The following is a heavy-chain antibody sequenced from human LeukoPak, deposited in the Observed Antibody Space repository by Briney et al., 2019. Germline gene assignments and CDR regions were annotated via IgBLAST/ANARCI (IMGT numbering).Heavy chain of an antibody. CDR3: ARAFVGIAAAGTNWFDP. Sequence: PSETLSLTCTVSGGSISSGDYYWSWIRQPPGKGLEWIGYIYYSGSTYYNPSLKSRVTISVDTSKNQFSLKLSSVTAADTAVYYCARAFVGIAAAGTNWFDPWGQGTLVTVSS. CDR1: GGSISSGDYY. D-gene: IGHD6-13*01. CDR2: IYYSGST. V-gene: IGHV4-30-4*01. J-gene: IGHJ5*02.